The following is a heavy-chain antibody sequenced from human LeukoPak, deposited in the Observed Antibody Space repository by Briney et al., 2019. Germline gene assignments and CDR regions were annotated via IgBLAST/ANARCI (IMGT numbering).Heavy chain of an antibody. CDR2: ISSSGTTI. V-gene: IGHV3-11*01. CDR1: GFTFSDYY. Sequence: GGSLRLSCAASGFTFSDYYMSWIRQAPGKGLEWVSYISSSGTTISYTDSVKGRFTSSRDNAKNTLYLQMNSLRAEDTAVYYCARDYRSTSDYWGQGTLATASS. CDR3: ARDYRSTSDY. J-gene: IGHJ4*02. D-gene: IGHD1-26*01.